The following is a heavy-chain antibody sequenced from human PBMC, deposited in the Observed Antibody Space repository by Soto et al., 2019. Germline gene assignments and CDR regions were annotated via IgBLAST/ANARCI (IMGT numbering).Heavy chain of an antibody. Sequence: QVQLVQSGAEVKKPGSSVKVSCKASGGTFSSYAISWVRQAPGQGLEWMGGIIPIFGTANYAQKFQGRVTSTADESTSTAYMELSSLRSEDTAVYYCARSITMVRGVYNWFDPWGQGTLVTVSS. CDR2: IIPIFGTA. V-gene: IGHV1-69*01. CDR3: ARSITMVRGVYNWFDP. D-gene: IGHD3-10*01. CDR1: GGTFSSYA. J-gene: IGHJ5*02.